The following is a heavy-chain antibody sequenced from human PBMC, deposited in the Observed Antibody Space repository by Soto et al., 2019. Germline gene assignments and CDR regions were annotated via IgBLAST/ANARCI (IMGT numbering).Heavy chain of an antibody. Sequence: ASVKVSCKASGYTFTSYYMRWMRQAPGQGLEWMGIINPSGGSTSYAQKFQGRVTMTRDTSTSTVYMELSSLRSEDTAVYYCAREGCRSGGSCYWFDPWGQGTLVTVSS. D-gene: IGHD2-15*01. CDR2: INPSGGST. V-gene: IGHV1-46*03. CDR3: AREGCRSGGSCYWFDP. J-gene: IGHJ5*02. CDR1: GYTFTSYY.